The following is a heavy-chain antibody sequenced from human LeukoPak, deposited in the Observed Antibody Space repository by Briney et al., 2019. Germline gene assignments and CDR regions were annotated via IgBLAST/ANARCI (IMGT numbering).Heavy chain of an antibody. V-gene: IGHV1-2*04. D-gene: IGHD6-19*01. CDR1: GYTFTGYY. CDR3: GRSAVAGTLFDP. CDR2: INSNSGGT. J-gene: IGHJ5*02. Sequence: ASVKVSCKVSGYTFTGYYIHWVRQAPGQGLEWMGWINSNSGGTNYAQKFQGWVTMTRDTSINTVYMELSRLRSDDTAVYYCGRSAVAGTLFDPWGQGTLVTVTS.